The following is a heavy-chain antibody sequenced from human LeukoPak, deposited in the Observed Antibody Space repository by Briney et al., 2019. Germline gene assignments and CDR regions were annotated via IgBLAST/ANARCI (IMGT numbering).Heavy chain of an antibody. D-gene: IGHD1-26*01. CDR1: GFTFSTYG. Sequence: GGSLKLSCAASGFTFSTYGMSWVRQAPGKGLEWVSAISTGNDITWYADSVKGRFTISRDNSKNTLYLELNSLMAKTTALYYCAEEQGGSKPFAYWGQGTLVTVSS. CDR3: AEEQGGSKPFAY. V-gene: IGHV3-23*01. CDR2: ISTGNDIT. J-gene: IGHJ4*02.